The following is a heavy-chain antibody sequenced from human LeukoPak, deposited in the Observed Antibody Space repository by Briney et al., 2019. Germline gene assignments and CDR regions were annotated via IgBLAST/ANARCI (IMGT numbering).Heavy chain of an antibody. D-gene: IGHD1-26*01. CDR3: ARVIVGAADY. V-gene: IGHV3-21*01. J-gene: IGHJ4*02. CDR2: ISSSSSYI. CDR1: GFTFSSYS. Sequence: PGGSLRLSCAASGFTFSSYSMNWVRQAPGKGLEWVSSISSSSSYIYYADSVKGRFTISRDNAKNSLYLQMNGLRAEDTAVYYCARVIVGAADYWGQGTLVTVSS.